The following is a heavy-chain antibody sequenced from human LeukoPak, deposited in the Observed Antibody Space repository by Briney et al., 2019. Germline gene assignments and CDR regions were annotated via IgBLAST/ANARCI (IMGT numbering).Heavy chain of an antibody. CDR3: ARGGPQQWLVSSSYYYYYMDV. CDR2: MNTNSGNA. CDR1: GYTFTTYN. J-gene: IGHJ6*03. D-gene: IGHD6-19*01. Sequence: ASVKVSCKASGYTFTTYNINWVRQATGQGLEWMGWMNTNSGNAGYAQKFQGRVTITRNTSISTAYMELSSLRSEDTAVYYCARGGPQQWLVSSSYYYYYMDVWGKGTTVTVSS. V-gene: IGHV1-8*03.